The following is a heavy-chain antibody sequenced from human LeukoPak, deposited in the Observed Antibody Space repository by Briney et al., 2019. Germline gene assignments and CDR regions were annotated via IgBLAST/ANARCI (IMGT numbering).Heavy chain of an antibody. CDR2: ISGGGVST. J-gene: IGHJ3*02. CDR1: GFTFSSYA. V-gene: IGHV3-23*01. Sequence: GGSLRLSCAASGFTFSSYAMTWVRQAPGEGLGWGSAISGGGVSTHYADSVKGRFTITRDNSKQMLSLQMSSVRGEDTGVYYCAKNFRYCTSTSCYGDDVFDIGGQGTMVTVSS. CDR3: AKNFRYCTSTSCYGDDVFDI. D-gene: IGHD2-2*01.